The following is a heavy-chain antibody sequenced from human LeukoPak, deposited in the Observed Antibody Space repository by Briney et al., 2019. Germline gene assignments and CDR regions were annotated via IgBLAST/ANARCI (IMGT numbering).Heavy chain of an antibody. CDR2: ISSSSSYI. Sequence: PGGSLRLSCAASGFTFSSYSMNWVRQAPGKGLEWVSSISSSSSYIYYADSVKGRFTISRDNAKNSLYLQMNSLRAEDTAVYYCARGIIDLFSGQGLWYFDLWGRGTLVTVSS. CDR1: GFTFSSYS. D-gene: IGHD3-3*01. CDR3: ARGIIDLFSGQGLWYFDL. V-gene: IGHV3-21*01. J-gene: IGHJ2*01.